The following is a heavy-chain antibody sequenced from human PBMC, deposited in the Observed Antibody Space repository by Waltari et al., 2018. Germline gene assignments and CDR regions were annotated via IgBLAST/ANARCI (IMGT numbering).Heavy chain of an antibody. CDR3: ARGASIAAAGILGY. V-gene: IGHV4-34*01. D-gene: IGHD6-13*01. CDR2: INHSGST. J-gene: IGHJ4*02. Sequence: QVQLQQWGAGLLKPSETLSLTCAVYGGSFSGSYWVWIRQPPGKGLEWIGEINHSGSTNYNPSLKSRVTISVDTSKNQFSLKLSSVTAADTAVYYCARGASIAAAGILGYWGQGTLVTVSS. CDR1: GGSFSGSY.